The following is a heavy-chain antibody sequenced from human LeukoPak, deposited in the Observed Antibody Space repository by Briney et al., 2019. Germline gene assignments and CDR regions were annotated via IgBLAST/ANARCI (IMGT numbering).Heavy chain of an antibody. J-gene: IGHJ4*02. V-gene: IGHV1-3*01. D-gene: IGHD3-10*01. CDR3: ARSSSGTYHY. CDR1: GYNFASYT. Sequence: ASVKVSCKTSGYNFASYTMHWLRQAPGQSPEWMGSINGDNGNTKYSEKFLGRVTFTRDTSASSAYMELSRLRSEDTAVYYCARSSSGTYHYWGQGTLVTVSS. CDR2: INGDNGNT.